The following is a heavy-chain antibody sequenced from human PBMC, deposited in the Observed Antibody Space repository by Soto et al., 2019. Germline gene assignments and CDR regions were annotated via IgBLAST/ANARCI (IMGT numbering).Heavy chain of an antibody. CDR1: GYTFTSYS. Sequence: ASVNVSWKSSGYTFTSYSMHWVRQAPGQRLECMGWINAGNGNTKYSQKFQGRVTITRDTSASTAYMELSSLRSEDTAVYYCARSSTYYYDSSGYYAPSWFDPWGQGTLVTVSS. CDR2: INAGNGNT. V-gene: IGHV1-3*01. J-gene: IGHJ5*02. D-gene: IGHD3-22*01. CDR3: ARSSTYYYDSSGYYAPSWFDP.